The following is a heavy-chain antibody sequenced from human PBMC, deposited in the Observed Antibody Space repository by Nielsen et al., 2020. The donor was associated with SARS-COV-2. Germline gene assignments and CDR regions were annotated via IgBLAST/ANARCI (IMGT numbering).Heavy chain of an antibody. D-gene: IGHD4-23*01. V-gene: IGHV3-48*01. Sequence: GASLKISCEVSGFTFSNYNMNWVRQAPGKGPEWVAYIGRSSYTIYYADSVKGRFTISRDNAKNSLYLQMNSLRGEDTAVHYCARTYGGSDHFDYWGQGTLVTVSS. CDR2: IGRSSYTI. CDR3: ARTYGGSDHFDY. CDR1: GFTFSNYN. J-gene: IGHJ4*02.